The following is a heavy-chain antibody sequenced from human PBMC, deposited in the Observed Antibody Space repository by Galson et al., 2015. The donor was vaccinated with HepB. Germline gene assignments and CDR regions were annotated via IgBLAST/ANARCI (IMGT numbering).Heavy chain of an antibody. J-gene: IGHJ4*02. CDR3: AKDGPSSSWHRKVGVYYFDY. V-gene: IGHV3-23*01. D-gene: IGHD6-13*01. Sequence: SLRLSCAASGFTFSSYAMSWVRQAPGKGLEWVSAISGSGGSTYYADSVKGRFTISRDNSKNTLYLQMNSLRAEDTAVYYCAKDGPSSSWHRKVGVYYFDYWGQGTLVTVSS. CDR2: ISGSGGST. CDR1: GFTFSSYA.